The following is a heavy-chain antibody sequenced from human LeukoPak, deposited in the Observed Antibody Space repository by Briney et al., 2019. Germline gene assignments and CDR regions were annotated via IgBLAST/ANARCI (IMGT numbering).Heavy chain of an antibody. D-gene: IGHD3-10*01. CDR2: IYYSGST. Sequence: PSETLSLTCSVSGGSLSSYYWRWLPQPPGKGLEWVGYIYYSGSTNYNPSLKSRVTISVDTSKNQFSLKLSSVTAADTAVYYCARVNTYYYGSGVSRAFHMWGQGTMVIVPS. J-gene: IGHJ3*02. CDR1: GGSLSSYY. CDR3: ARVNTYYYGSGVSRAFHM. V-gene: IGHV4-59*13.